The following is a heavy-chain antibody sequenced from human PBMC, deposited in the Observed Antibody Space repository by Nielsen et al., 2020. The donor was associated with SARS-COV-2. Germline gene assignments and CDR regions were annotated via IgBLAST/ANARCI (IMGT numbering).Heavy chain of an antibody. CDR3: ARDGDYFESSDYLGDYYYHNGLDV. Sequence: SVKVSCKASGGTLNGHTISWVRQAPGEGLEWMGRIIPTLGMANYAQKFQDRVTITADKSTSTVYMELSSLRSEDTAIYYCARDGDYFESSDYLGDYYYHNGLDVWGQGTTVTVSS. J-gene: IGHJ6*02. CDR2: IIPTLGMA. D-gene: IGHD3-22*01. CDR1: GGTLNGHT. V-gene: IGHV1-69*04.